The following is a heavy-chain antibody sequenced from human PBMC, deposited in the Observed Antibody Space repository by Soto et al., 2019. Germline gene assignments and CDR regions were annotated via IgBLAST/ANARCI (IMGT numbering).Heavy chain of an antibody. Sequence: QVQLVESGGGVVQPGRSLRLSCAASGFTFSSYGMHWVRKAPGKGLEWVAVISYDGSNKYYADSVKGRFTISRDNSKNTLYLQMNSLRAEDTAVYYCAKDRGRLLWFGELLLTDYWGQGTLVTVSS. V-gene: IGHV3-30*18. J-gene: IGHJ4*02. CDR2: ISYDGSNK. CDR3: AKDRGRLLWFGELLLTDY. D-gene: IGHD3-10*01. CDR1: GFTFSSYG.